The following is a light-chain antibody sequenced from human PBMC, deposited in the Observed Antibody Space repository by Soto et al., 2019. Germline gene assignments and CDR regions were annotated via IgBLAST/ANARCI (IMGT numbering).Light chain of an antibody. Sequence: QSALTQPASVFGSPGQSITISCTGTSNDIGAYNYVSWYQQHPGKAPKLLIYDVTHRPSGVSDRFSGSKSGRTASLTISGLQPEDEADYYCSSYTSIIAVVFGGGTKLTVL. J-gene: IGLJ2*01. CDR1: SNDIGAYNY. CDR3: SSYTSIIAVV. V-gene: IGLV2-14*03. CDR2: DVT.